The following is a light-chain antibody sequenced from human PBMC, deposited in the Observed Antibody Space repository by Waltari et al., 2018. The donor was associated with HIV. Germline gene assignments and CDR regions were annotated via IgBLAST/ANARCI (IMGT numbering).Light chain of an antibody. Sequence: QSELTQPPSVPAAPGQRATIPCTGSSPNIGAGYDVHWYQQVPGSAPKGVIYGNSNRPAGVPDRFSGSKSGSSASLVITGLQSEDEADYYCQSYDSNLSGLFGGGTKVTVL. V-gene: IGLV1-40*01. J-gene: IGLJ2*01. CDR3: QSYDSNLSGL. CDR1: SPNIGAGYD. CDR2: GNS.